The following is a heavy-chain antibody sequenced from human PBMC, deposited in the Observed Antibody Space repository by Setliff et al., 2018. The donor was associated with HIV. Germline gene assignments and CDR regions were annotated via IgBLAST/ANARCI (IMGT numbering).Heavy chain of an antibody. CDR3: ILLGMHGAFDI. D-gene: IGHD7-27*01. CDR2: IKSKTDGETT. Sequence: GGSLRLSCAASGFTFNDAWMNWVRQAPGKGLEWVGRIKSKTDGETTAYAAPLKGRFTISRDDSKNTLYLQMDSLSTEDTAVYYCILLGMHGAFDIWGQGTMVTVSS. CDR1: GFTFNDAW. V-gene: IGHV3-15*01. J-gene: IGHJ3*02.